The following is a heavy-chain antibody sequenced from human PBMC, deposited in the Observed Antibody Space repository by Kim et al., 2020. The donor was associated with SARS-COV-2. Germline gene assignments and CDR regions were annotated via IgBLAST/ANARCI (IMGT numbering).Heavy chain of an antibody. CDR1: GFTFSSYG. V-gene: IGHV3-30*03. Sequence: GGSLRLSCAASGFTFSSYGMHWARQAPGKGLEWVAVLSYDGSNKYYADSVKGRFTIARDNSKNTLYLQMNSLRAEDTAVYYCARGYNSYYYAVDVWGKGLRSPSPQ. J-gene: IGHJ6*01. D-gene: IGHD5-18*01. CDR2: LSYDGSNK. CDR3: ARGYNSYYYAVDV.